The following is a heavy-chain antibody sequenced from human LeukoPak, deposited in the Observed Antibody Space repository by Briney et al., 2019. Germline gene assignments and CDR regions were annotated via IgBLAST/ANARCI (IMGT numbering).Heavy chain of an antibody. Sequence: SQTLSLTCAISGVTVSNNGAAWNWLRQAPWRGLEWLGWTFYASASRWITDYAVSVRSRITINADTSKNQFSLQLNSVTPEDTAVYYCSRGRMNYYAMDVWGQGTTVTVSS. CDR1: GVTVSNNGAA. CDR3: SRGRMNYYAMDV. J-gene: IGHJ6*02. V-gene: IGHV6-1*01. CDR2: TFYASASRWIT.